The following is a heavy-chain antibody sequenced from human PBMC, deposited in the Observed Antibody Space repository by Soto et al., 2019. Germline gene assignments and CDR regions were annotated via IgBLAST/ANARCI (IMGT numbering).Heavy chain of an antibody. CDR1: GYTFSNYG. J-gene: IGHJ5*02. CDR2: ISLYSDGT. D-gene: IGHD2-2*01. CDR3: ARVVPGAEAWFGP. Sequence: SVKVSCKTSGYTFSNYGITWVRQAPGQPLEWLGWISLYSDGTNYAQKFQGRVSITVDTSTTTAYMELRSLRSDDTAVYYCARVVPGAEAWFGPWGQGTLVTVSS. V-gene: IGHV1-18*01.